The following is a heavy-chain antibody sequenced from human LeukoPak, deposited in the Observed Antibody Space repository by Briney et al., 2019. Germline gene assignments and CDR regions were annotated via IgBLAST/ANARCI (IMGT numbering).Heavy chain of an antibody. V-gene: IGHV3-66*01. CDR1: GFTVSSKY. CDR3: ARDDYDSNGYYLCDC. J-gene: IGHJ4*02. Sequence: PGGSLRLSCAVSGFTVSSKYMSWVRQAPGKGLEWVSVIYSTGDTRYADSVKGRFTISRDNSKNTLYLQMNSLRAEDTAVYYCARDDYDSNGYYLCDCWGQGTLVTVSS. D-gene: IGHD3-22*01. CDR2: IYSTGDT.